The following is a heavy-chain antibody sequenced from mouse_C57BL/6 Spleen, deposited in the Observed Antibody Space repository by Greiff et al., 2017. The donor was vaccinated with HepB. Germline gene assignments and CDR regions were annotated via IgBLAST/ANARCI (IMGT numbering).Heavy chain of an antibody. CDR3: ARSSYYGSSYWYFDV. J-gene: IGHJ1*03. Sequence: QVTLKVSGAELVRPGASVKLSCKASGYTFTDYYINWVKQRPGQGLEWIARIYPGSGNTYYNEKFKGKATLTAEKSSSTAYMQLSSLTSEDSAVYFCARSSYYGSSYWYFDVWGTGTTVTVSS. CDR1: GYTFTDYY. CDR2: IYPGSGNT. D-gene: IGHD1-1*01. V-gene: IGHV1-76*01.